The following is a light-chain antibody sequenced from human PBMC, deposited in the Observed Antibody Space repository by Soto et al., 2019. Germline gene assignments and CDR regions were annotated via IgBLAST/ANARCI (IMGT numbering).Light chain of an antibody. CDR1: QNVPANY. V-gene: IGKV3-20*01. J-gene: IGKJ1*01. CDR3: QHYGHALWA. CDR2: GAS. Sequence: EVVLTQSPGTLSLSPGERATPSCRASQNVPANYLAWYQQKPGQSPQLLMSGASKRATGVPDRFSGSGSGTDFTFTISRLEPEDFAVYYCQHYGHALWAFGQGTKVDIK.